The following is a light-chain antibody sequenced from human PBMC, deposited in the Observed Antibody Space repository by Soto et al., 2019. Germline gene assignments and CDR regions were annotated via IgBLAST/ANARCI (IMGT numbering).Light chain of an antibody. CDR1: SSDVGSYNR. V-gene: IGLV2-18*02. CDR3: SSYTSSSTDV. Sequence: QSALTLPPSVSGSPGQSVTISCTGTSSDVGSYNRVSWYQQPPGTAPKLMIYEVSNRPSGVPDRFSGSKSGSTASLTISGLQAEDEADYYCSSYTSSSTDVFGTGTKLTVL. J-gene: IGLJ1*01. CDR2: EVS.